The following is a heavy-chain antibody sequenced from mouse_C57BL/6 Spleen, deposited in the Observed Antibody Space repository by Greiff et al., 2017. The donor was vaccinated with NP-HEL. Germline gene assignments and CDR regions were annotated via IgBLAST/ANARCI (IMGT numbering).Heavy chain of an antibody. D-gene: IGHD1-1*01. V-gene: IGHV1-4*01. CDR1: GYTFTCYT. CDR2: INPSSGYT. Sequence: VQLQQSGAELARPGASVKMSCKASGYTFTCYTMHWVKQRPGQGLEWIGYINPSSGYTKYNQKFKDKATLTADKSSSTAYMQLSSLTSEDSAVYYCARGITTVVDPFYWYFDVWGTGTTVTVSS. J-gene: IGHJ1*03. CDR3: ARGITTVVDPFYWYFDV.